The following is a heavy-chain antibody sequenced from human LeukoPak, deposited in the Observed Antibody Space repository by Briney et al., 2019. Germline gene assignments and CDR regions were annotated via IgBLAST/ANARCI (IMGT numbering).Heavy chain of an antibody. Sequence: SQTLSLTCTVSGGSISSGSYYWSWIRQPAGKGLEWIGRIYTSGSTNYNPSLKRRATISVDTSKNQFSLKLSSVTAADTAVYYCARDYFVRSLYYYYYMDVWGKGTTVTVSS. V-gene: IGHV4-61*02. CDR2: IYTSGST. CDR3: ARDYFVRSLYYYYYMDV. J-gene: IGHJ6*03. CDR1: GGSISSGSYY. D-gene: IGHD3-10*01.